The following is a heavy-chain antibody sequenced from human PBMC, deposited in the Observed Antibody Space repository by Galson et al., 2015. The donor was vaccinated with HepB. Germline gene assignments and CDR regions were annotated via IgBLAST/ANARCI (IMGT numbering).Heavy chain of an antibody. J-gene: IGHJ6*02. Sequence: SVKVSCKASGGTFNSYAISWVRQAPGQGLEWMGAIIPIYATANYAQNFQGRVTIAADESTSTAYMELRSLRSEDTAVYYCARDRPITIFGVVIYGLDVWGQGTTVTVSS. CDR3: ARDRPITIFGVVIYGLDV. D-gene: IGHD3-3*01. CDR1: GGTFNSYA. V-gene: IGHV1-69*13. CDR2: IIPIYATA.